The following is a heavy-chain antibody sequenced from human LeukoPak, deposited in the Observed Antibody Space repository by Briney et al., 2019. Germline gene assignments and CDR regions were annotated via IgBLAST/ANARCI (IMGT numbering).Heavy chain of an antibody. J-gene: IGHJ4*02. CDR1: GFTLTTYS. CDR2: ISSSGSGK. CDR3: ARGSYSSSYSFDY. Sequence: GGSLRLSCVASGFTLTTYSMNWVRLAPGKGVEWLSYISSSGSGKYYADSVKGRCTVSRDNAKNSLFLQMDSLTAEDTAVYYCARGSYSSSYSFDYWGQGTLVTVSS. V-gene: IGHV3-48*01. D-gene: IGHD6-6*01.